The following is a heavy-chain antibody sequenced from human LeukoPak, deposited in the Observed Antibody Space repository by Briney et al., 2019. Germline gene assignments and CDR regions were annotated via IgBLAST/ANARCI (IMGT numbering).Heavy chain of an antibody. CDR1: GFTFSSYG. D-gene: IGHD3-10*01. CDR2: IWYDGSNK. V-gene: IGHV3-33*01. CDR3: ARVGVGSSASYYLLEY. Sequence: PGGSLRLSCAASGFTFSSYGMHWVRQAPGKGLEWVAVIWYDGSNKYFADSVKGRFTISRDNSKNTLYLQMNSLRAEDTAVYYCARVGVGSSASYYLLEYWGQGTPVTVSS. J-gene: IGHJ4*02.